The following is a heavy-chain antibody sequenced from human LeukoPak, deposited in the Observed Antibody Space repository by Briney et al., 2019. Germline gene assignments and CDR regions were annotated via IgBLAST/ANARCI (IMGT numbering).Heavy chain of an antibody. D-gene: IGHD6-13*01. J-gene: IGHJ6*02. V-gene: IGHV3-21*01. CDR3: ARVDMALTGIAAAGTFYYGMDV. CDR1: GFTFSSYS. CDR2: ISSSSSYI. Sequence: SGGSLRLSCAASGFTFSSYSMNWVRQAPGKGLERVSSISSSSSYIYYADSVKGRFTISRDNAKNSLYLQMNSLRAEDTAVYYCARVDMALTGIAAAGTFYYGMDVWGQGTTVTVSS.